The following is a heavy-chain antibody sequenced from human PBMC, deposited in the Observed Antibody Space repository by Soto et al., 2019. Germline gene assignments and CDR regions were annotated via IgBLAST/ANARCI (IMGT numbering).Heavy chain of an antibody. D-gene: IGHD5-18*01. CDR2: IDPSDSYT. Sequence: GESLKISCKGSGYSFTSYWISWVRQMPGKGLEWVGGIDPSDSYTNYSPSFQGHVTISADKSISTAYLQWSSLKASDTAMYYCARRALGGQLWNEDWYFDLWGRGTLVTVST. J-gene: IGHJ2*01. V-gene: IGHV5-10-1*01. CDR3: ARRALGGQLWNEDWYFDL. CDR1: GYSFTSYW.